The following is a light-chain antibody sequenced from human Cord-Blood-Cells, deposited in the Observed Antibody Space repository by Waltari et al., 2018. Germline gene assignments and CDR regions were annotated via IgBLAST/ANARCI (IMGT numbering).Light chain of an antibody. CDR1: SSDVGSYNL. Sequence: QSALTQPASVSGSPGQSITISCTGTSSDVGSYNLVSWYQQHPGKAPKLMIYEGSKRPSVVSNRFSGSKSGNTASLTSSGLQAEDEADYYCCSYAGSSTLVFGGGTKLTVL. V-gene: IGLV2-23*01. J-gene: IGLJ2*01. CDR2: EGS. CDR3: CSYAGSSTLV.